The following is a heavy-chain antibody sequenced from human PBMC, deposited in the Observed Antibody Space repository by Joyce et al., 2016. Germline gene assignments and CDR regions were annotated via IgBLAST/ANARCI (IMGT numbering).Heavy chain of an antibody. V-gene: IGHV3-30*18. CDR3: AKDEMPLRNSGYDYFDY. J-gene: IGHJ4*01. CDR2: ISQDGTYN. Sequence: QVRLVESGGDVVQPGKSLRLSCAASGFTFSDYAIHWVRQAPGKGLEWVAFISQDGTYNLDADSVRGRFTLSRDNSKNTLYLQLSRLTTEDTAIYYCAKDEMPLRNSGYDYFDYWGQGTLVTVSS. D-gene: IGHD5-12*01. CDR1: GFTFSDYA.